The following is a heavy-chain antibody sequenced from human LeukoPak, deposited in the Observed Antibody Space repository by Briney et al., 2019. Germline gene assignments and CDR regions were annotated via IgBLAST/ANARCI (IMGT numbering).Heavy chain of an antibody. D-gene: IGHD3-10*01. CDR2: ISSGGGST. CDR1: GFTFSSYA. Sequence: GGSLRLSCAASGFTFSSYAMNWVRQAPGKGLEWVSTISSGGGSTYYADSVKGRFTISRDNAKNSLYLQMNSLRAEDTAVYYCARDKGWFGESTYYFDYWGQGTLVTVSS. CDR3: ARDKGWFGESTYYFDY. V-gene: IGHV3-23*01. J-gene: IGHJ4*02.